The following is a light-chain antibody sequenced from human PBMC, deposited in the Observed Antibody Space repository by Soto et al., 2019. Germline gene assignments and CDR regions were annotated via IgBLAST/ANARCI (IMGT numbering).Light chain of an antibody. CDR3: QQYSSPPQT. Sequence: EIVLTQSPGTLSLSPGDRATLSCRASETVTGKYLAWYQQKAGQAPRLLIFAASNRATGIPDRFSDSGSGTDFTLTISRLEPEDFAVYFCQQYSSPPQTFGQGTKVEIK. CDR1: ETVTGKY. CDR2: AAS. V-gene: IGKV3-20*01. J-gene: IGKJ1*01.